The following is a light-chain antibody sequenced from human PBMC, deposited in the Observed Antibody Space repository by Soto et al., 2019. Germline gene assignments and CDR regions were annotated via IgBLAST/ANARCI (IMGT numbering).Light chain of an antibody. J-gene: IGLJ2*01. CDR3: SSYAGSNNLI. CDR2: EVN. CDR1: SSDLGDYDY. Sequence: QSVLTQPPSASGSPGQSVTISCTGTSSDLGDYDYVSWYQQHPGKAPKLMIYEVNKRPSGVPDRFSGSKSGNTASLTVTGRQAEDEADYYCSSYAGSNNLIFGGGTKLTVL. V-gene: IGLV2-8*01.